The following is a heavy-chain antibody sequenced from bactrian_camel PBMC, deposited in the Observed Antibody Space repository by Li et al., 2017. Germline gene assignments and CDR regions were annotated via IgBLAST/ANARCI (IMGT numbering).Heavy chain of an antibody. CDR1: GFTFSNYW. CDR3: AEGRGSRGEHCYSLNY. J-gene: IGHJ4*01. V-gene: IGHV3S1*01. D-gene: IGHD6*01. CDR2: INNGGSTI. Sequence: VQLVESGGGLVQPGGSLRLSCVASGFTFSNYWMYWVRQAPGKGLEWVSVINNGGSTISVSDSVKGRFTISQDSARNTVYLQMNNPQLEDTATYYCAEGRGSRGEHCYSLNYWGQGTQVTVS.